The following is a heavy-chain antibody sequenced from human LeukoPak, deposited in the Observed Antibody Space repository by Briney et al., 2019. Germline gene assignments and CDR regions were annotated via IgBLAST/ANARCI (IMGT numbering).Heavy chain of an antibody. CDR1: GFTFSSYE. CDR3: ARLLGSGYIDY. J-gene: IGHJ4*02. V-gene: IGHV3-48*03. D-gene: IGHD3-22*01. CDR2: ISSSGSTR. Sequence: GGSLRLSCAASGFTFSSYEMKGVSQARGKGGEGGSYISSSGSTRYYADSVKGRFTISRDNAKNSLYLQMNSLRAEDTAVYYCARLLGSGYIDYWGQGTLVTVSS.